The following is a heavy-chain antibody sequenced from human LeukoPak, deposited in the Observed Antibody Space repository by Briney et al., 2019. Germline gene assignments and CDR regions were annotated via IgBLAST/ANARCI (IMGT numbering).Heavy chain of an antibody. J-gene: IGHJ4*02. CDR1: GGSISGSAYY. Sequence: SETLSLTCTVSGGSISGSAYYWGWIRQPPGKGLEWIGSIFFSRTTYDNPSLKSRLTISVDTSKNQFSLKLNSVPAADTAVYYCVRRASGWYSGFDYWGQGTLVTVSA. V-gene: IGHV4-39*01. D-gene: IGHD6-19*01. CDR3: VRRASGWYSGFDY. CDR2: IFFSRTT.